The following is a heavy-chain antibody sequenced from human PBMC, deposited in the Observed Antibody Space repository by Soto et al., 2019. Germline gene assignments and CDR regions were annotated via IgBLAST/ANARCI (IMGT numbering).Heavy chain of an antibody. CDR1: GYTFTSYD. Sequence: QVQLVQSGAEVKKPGASVKVSCKASGYTFTSYDINWVRQATGQGLEWMGWMNPNSGNPGYAQKFQGRGTMTRNTSLRTAYMELSSLRSEDTAVYYCARGVAYGGGDCYSGGYYYYYYMDVWGKGTTVTVSS. J-gene: IGHJ6*03. D-gene: IGHD2-21*01. CDR2: MNPNSGNP. V-gene: IGHV1-8*01. CDR3: ARGVAYGGGDCYSGGYYYYYYMDV.